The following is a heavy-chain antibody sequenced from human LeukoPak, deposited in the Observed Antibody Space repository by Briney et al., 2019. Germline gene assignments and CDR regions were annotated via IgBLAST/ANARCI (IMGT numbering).Heavy chain of an antibody. CDR3: ARAEFDWSPFDP. V-gene: IGHV1-46*01. Sequence: ASVKVSCKASGYTFTSYYMHWVRQAPGQGLEWMGIINPSGGSTSYAQKFQGRVTMTRDMSTSTVYTELSSLRSEDTAVYYCARAEFDWSPFDPWGQGTLVTVSS. J-gene: IGHJ5*02. D-gene: IGHD3-9*01. CDR1: GYTFTSYY. CDR2: INPSGGST.